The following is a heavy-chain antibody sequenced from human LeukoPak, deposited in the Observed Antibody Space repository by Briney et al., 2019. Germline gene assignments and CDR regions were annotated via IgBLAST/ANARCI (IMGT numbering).Heavy chain of an antibody. V-gene: IGHV1-2*06. J-gene: IGHJ4*02. CDR2: INPNSGGT. CDR3: ARDRGTTNPLDY. Sequence: ASVEVSCKASGYTFTGYYMHWVRQAPGQGLEWMGRINPNSGGTNYAQKFQGRVTMTRDTSISTAYMELSRLRSDDTAVYYCARDRGTTNPLDYWGQGTLVTVSS. D-gene: IGHD1-1*01. CDR1: GYTFTGYY.